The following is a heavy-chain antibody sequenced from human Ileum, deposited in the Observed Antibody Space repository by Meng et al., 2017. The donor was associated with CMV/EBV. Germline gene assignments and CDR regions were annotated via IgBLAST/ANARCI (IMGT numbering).Heavy chain of an antibody. D-gene: IGHD4-17*01. V-gene: IGHV3-11*01. Sequence: GGSLRLSCAASGFTFSDYYMNWIRQAPGKGLEWVSSVSSSGSIIFYADSVKGRFTISRDNAKNSLYLQMNSLRAEDTAVYYCATYGDYPYYFDYWGQGTLVTVSS. J-gene: IGHJ4*02. CDR1: GFTFSDYY. CDR2: VSSSGSII. CDR3: ATYGDYPYYFDY.